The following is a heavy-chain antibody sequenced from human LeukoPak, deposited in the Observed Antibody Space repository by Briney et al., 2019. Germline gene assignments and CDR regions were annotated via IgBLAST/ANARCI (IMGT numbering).Heavy chain of an antibody. D-gene: IGHD5-12*01. CDR3: AKGSQGRGYSGYNRIYNYYYYYGMDV. V-gene: IGHV3-30*18. Sequence: PGRSLRLSCAASGFTFSSYGMHWVRQAPGKGLEWEAVISYDGSNKYYADSVKGRFTISRDNSKNTLYLQMNSLRAEDTAVYYCAKGSQGRGYSGYNRIYNYYYYYGMDVWGQGTTVTVSS. J-gene: IGHJ6*02. CDR2: ISYDGSNK. CDR1: GFTFSSYG.